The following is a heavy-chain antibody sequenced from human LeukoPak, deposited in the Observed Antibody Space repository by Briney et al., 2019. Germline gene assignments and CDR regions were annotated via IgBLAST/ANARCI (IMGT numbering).Heavy chain of an antibody. D-gene: IGHD6-13*01. CDR2: IYHSGST. CDR3: AREVGIAAAGTVFDY. V-gene: IGHV4-4*08. Sequence: SETLSLTCTVSGGSISGYHWSWIRQPPGKGLERIGYIYHSGSTNYNPSLKSRVTISVDTSKNQFSLKLSSVTAADTAVYYCAREVGIAAAGTVFDYWGQGTLVTVSS. J-gene: IGHJ4*02. CDR1: GGSISGYH.